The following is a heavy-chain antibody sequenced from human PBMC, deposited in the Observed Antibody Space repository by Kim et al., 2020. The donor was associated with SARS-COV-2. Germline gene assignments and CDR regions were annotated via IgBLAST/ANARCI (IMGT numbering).Heavy chain of an antibody. CDR1: GFTFSSYE. J-gene: IGHJ4*02. D-gene: IGHD2-15*01. CDR2: ISSSGSTI. V-gene: IGHV3-48*03. Sequence: GGSLRLSCAASGFTFSSYEMNWVRQAPGKGLEWVSYISSSGSTIYYADSVKGRFTISRDNAKISLYLQMNSLRAEDTAVYYCARGNSATYSFDYWGQGTLVTVSS. CDR3: ARGNSATYSFDY.